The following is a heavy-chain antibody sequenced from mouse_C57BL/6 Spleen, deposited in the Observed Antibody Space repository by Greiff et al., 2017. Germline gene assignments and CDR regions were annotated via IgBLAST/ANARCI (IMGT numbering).Heavy chain of an antibody. CDR3: ARYYYGSSYVRYFDV. CDR2: IRNKANGYTT. CDR1: GFTFTDYY. D-gene: IGHD1-1*01. Sequence: EVQVVESGGGLVQPGGSLSLSCAASGFTFTDYYMSWVRQPPGKALEWLGFIRNKANGYTTEYSASVKGRFTISRDNSQSILYLQMNALRAEDSATYYCARYYYGSSYVRYFDVWGTGTTVTVSS. J-gene: IGHJ1*03. V-gene: IGHV7-3*01.